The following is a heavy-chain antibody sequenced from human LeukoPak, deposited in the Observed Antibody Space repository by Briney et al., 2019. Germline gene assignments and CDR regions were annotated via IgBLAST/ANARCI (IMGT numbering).Heavy chain of an antibody. CDR2: IIPILGIA. J-gene: IGHJ4*02. CDR1: GGTFSSYA. Sequence: APVKVSCKASGGTFSSYAISWVRQAPGQGLEWMGRIIPILGIANYAQKFQGRVTITADKSTSTAYMELSSLRSEDTAVYYCAREYTVKGLDYWGQGTLVTVSS. CDR3: AREYTVKGLDY. V-gene: IGHV1-69*04. D-gene: IGHD4-4*01.